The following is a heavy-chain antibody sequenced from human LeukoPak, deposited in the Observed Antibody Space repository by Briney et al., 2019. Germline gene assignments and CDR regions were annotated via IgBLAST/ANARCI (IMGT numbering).Heavy chain of an antibody. Sequence: GGSLRLSCVASGLNFDDSAMHWVRQAPGKGLEWVSLISADGGSTFSADSVKGRFSISRDNNKNSLYLQMNSLRSEDTAMYYCAKESGKFDYWGQGTLVAVSS. CDR2: ISADGGST. CDR3: AKESGKFDY. V-gene: IGHV3-43*02. CDR1: GLNFDDSA. J-gene: IGHJ4*02.